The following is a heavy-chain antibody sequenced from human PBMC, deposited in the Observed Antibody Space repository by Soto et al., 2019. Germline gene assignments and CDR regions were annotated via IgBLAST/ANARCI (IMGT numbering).Heavy chain of an antibody. CDR3: ARERSLYPLRGGHDAFDV. V-gene: IGHV4-38-2*02. CDR2: IHHSGST. Sequence: PSETLSLTCAVSGYSISGGYFWGWIRQPPGKGQEWIGSIHHSGSTNYNPSLKSRVTISVDTSKNQFSLKLTSVTAADTAMYYCARERSLYPLRGGHDAFDVWGQGTMVTVSS. D-gene: IGHD2-8*01. CDR1: GYSISGGYF. J-gene: IGHJ3*01.